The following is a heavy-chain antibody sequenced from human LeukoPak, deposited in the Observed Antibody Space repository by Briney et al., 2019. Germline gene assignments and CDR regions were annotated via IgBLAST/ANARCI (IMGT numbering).Heavy chain of an antibody. Sequence: SVKVSCKASGYTFTSYGISWVRQAPGQGLEWMGWISTYSTNTNYAQKLQGRVTMTTDTSTSTAYMELRSLRSDDTAVYYCASMDPRYSYFDYWGQGTLVTVSS. J-gene: IGHJ4*02. CDR1: GYTFTSYG. CDR2: ISTYSTNT. CDR3: ASMDPRYSYFDY. D-gene: IGHD3-10*01. V-gene: IGHV1-18*01.